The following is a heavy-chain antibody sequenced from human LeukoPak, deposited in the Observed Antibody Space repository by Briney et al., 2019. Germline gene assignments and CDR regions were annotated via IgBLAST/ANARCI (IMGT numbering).Heavy chain of an antibody. CDR3: AKDQGAVAGSFDY. CDR1: GFTFSSYG. CDR2: ISYDGSNK. D-gene: IGHD6-19*01. V-gene: IGHV3-30*18. Sequence: AGGSPRLSCAASGFTFSSYGMHWVRQAPGKGLEWVAVISYDGSNKYHADSVKGRFTISRDNSKNTLYLQMNSLRAEDTAVYYCAKDQGAVAGSFDYWGQGTLVTVSS. J-gene: IGHJ4*02.